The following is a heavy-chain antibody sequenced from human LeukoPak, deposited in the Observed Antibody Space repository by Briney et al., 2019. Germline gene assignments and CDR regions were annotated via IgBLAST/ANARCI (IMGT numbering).Heavy chain of an antibody. V-gene: IGHV3-30*02. CDR2: IRYDGSNK. D-gene: IGHD3-3*01. CDR1: GFTFSSYG. Sequence: PGGSLRLSCAASGFTFSSYGMHWVRQAPGKGLEWVAFIRYDGSNKYYADSVKGRFTISRDNSKNTLYLQMNSLRAEDTAVYYCAKGYDFWSGPPGYWGQGTLVTVSS. J-gene: IGHJ4*02. CDR3: AKGYDFWSGPPGY.